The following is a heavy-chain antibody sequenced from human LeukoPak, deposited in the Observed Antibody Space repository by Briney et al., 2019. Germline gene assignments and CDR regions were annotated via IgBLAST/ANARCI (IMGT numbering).Heavy chain of an antibody. Sequence: ASVKVSCKASGYTFTGYYMHWVRQAPGQGLEWMGWINPNSGGTNYAQKFQGRVTMTRDTSISTAYMELSRLRSDDTAVYYCARKVGYCSSTSCYRYMDVWGKGTTVTISS. CDR3: ARKVGYCSSTSCYRYMDV. J-gene: IGHJ6*03. CDR2: INPNSGGT. D-gene: IGHD2-2*02. CDR1: GYTFTGYY. V-gene: IGHV1-2*02.